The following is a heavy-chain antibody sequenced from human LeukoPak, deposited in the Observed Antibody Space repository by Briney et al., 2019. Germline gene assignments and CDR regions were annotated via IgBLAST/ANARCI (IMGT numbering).Heavy chain of an antibody. J-gene: IGHJ3*02. Sequence: PSETLSLTCTVSGGSISSYYWSWIRQPPGKGLEWIGYIYYSGSTYYNPSLKSRVTISVDTSKNQFSLKLSSVTAADTAVYYCARSFPEVVVTAWAFDIWGQGTMVTVSS. CDR3: ARSFPEVVVTAWAFDI. CDR2: IYYSGST. CDR1: GGSISSYY. V-gene: IGHV4-59*04. D-gene: IGHD2-21*02.